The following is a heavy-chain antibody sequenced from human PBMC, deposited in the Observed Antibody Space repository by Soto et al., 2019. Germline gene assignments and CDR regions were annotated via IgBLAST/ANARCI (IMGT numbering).Heavy chain of an antibody. CDR3: AKGMDV. V-gene: IGHV3-30*18. CDR1: GFTFRSYG. CDR2: ISYDGSNK. Sequence: QVQLVESGGGVVQPGRSLRLSCAASGFTFRSYGMHWVRQAPGKGLEWVAVISYDGSNKYYADSVKGRFTISRDNSKNTLYLQMNSLRAEDTAVYYCAKGMDVWGQGTTVTVSS. J-gene: IGHJ6*02.